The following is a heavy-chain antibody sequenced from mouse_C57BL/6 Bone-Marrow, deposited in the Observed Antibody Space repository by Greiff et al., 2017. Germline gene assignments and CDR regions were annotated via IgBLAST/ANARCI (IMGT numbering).Heavy chain of an antibody. CDR1: GYTFTDYY. CDR3: ARVTVVALDY. J-gene: IGHJ2*01. Sequence: VQLQQSGPELVKPGASVKISCKASGYTFTDYYMNWVKQSHGKSLEWIGDINPNNGGTSYNQKFKGKATLTVDKSSSTAYMELRSLTSEDSAGYYCARVTVVALDYWGQGTTLTVSS. V-gene: IGHV1-26*01. CDR2: INPNNGGT. D-gene: IGHD1-1*01.